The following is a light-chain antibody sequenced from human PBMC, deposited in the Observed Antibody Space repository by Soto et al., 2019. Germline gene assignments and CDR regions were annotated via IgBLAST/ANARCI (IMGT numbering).Light chain of an antibody. CDR3: QQSYSTPLT. CDR2: AAS. J-gene: IGKJ4*01. V-gene: IGKV1-39*01. CDR1: QSISSY. Sequence: DIQMTQSPSSLSASVGARVTITCRASQSISSYLNWYQQKPGKAPQLLIYAASSLQSGVPSRFSGSGSGTDFTLTISSLQPEDFATYYCQQSYSTPLTFGGGTKVDIK.